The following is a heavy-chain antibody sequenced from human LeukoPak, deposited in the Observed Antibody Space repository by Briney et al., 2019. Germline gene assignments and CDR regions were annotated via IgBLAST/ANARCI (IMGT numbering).Heavy chain of an antibody. D-gene: IGHD3-10*01. V-gene: IGHV4-34*01. CDR1: GGSFSGYY. CDR3: ARGLMVRGGLDY. CDR2: INHSGST. Sequence: SETLSLTCAVYGGSFSGYYWSRIRQPPGKGLEWIGEINHSGSTNYNPSLKSRVTMSVDTSKNQFSLKLSSVTAADTAVYYCARGLMVRGGLDYWGQGTLVTVSS. J-gene: IGHJ4*02.